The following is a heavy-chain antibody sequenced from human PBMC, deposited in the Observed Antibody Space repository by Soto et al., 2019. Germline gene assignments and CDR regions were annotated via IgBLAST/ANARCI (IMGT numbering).Heavy chain of an antibody. V-gene: IGHV3-21*01. Sequence: GGSLRLSCAASGFTFSSYSMNWVRQAPGKGLEWVSSISSSSSYTYYADSVKGRFTISRDNAKNSLYLQMNSLRAEDTAVYYCARGDLLRYFDWPLTFYGMDVWGQGTTVTVSS. CDR2: ISSSSSYT. CDR1: GFTFSSYS. J-gene: IGHJ6*02. D-gene: IGHD3-9*01. CDR3: ARGDLLRYFDWPLTFYGMDV.